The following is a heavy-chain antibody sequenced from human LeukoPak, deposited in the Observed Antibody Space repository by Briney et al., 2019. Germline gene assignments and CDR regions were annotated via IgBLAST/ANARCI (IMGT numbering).Heavy chain of an antibody. V-gene: IGHV1-18*01. J-gene: IGHJ3*02. Sequence: ASVKVSCKASGYTFTSYGISWVRQAPGQGLEWMGWISAYNGNTNYAQKLQGRVTMTTDTSTSTAYMELRSLRSDDTAVYYCARGFTIFGAVINDAFDIWGQGTMVTVSS. CDR1: GYTFTSYG. CDR3: ARGFTIFGAVINDAFDI. CDR2: ISAYNGNT. D-gene: IGHD3-3*01.